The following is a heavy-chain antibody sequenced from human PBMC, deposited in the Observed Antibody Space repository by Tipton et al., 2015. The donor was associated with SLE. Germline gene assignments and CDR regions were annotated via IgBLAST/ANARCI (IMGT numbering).Heavy chain of an antibody. CDR3: ARRPQLMYGSGSGFDY. J-gene: IGHJ4*02. D-gene: IGHD3-10*01. V-gene: IGHV4-39*01. Sequence: TLSLTCTVSGDSISSRSHYWGWIRQPPGKGLEWIGSIYYSGSAYYNPSLKSRVTISVDTSKNQFSLKLSSVTAADTAVYYCARRPQLMYGSGSGFDYWGQGTLVTVSS. CDR2: IYYSGSA. CDR1: GDSISSRSHY.